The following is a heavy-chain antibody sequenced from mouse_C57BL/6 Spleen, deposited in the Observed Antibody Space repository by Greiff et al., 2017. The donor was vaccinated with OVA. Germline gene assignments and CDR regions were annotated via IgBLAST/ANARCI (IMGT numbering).Heavy chain of an antibody. CDR1: GYSITSGYY. CDR3: ARNYGSSYPAWFAY. D-gene: IGHD1-1*01. CDR2: ISYDGSN. J-gene: IGHJ3*01. V-gene: IGHV3-6*01. Sequence: EVKLVESGPGLVKPSQSLSLTCSVTGYSITSGYYWNWIRQFPGNKLEWMGYISYDGSNNYNPSLKNRISITRDTSKNQFFLKLNSVTTEDTATYYCARNYGSSYPAWFAYWGQGTLVTVSA.